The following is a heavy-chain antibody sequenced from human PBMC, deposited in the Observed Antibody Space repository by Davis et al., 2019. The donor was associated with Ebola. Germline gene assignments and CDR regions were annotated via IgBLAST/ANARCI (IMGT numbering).Heavy chain of an antibody. CDR3: ARNTPMGRKLNNWFDP. V-gene: IGHV4-34*01. CDR2: INHSGST. Sequence: PSETLSLTCAVYGWSFSGYYWSWIRQPPGKGLEWIGEINHSGSTNYNPSLKSRVTISVDTSKNQFSLKLSSVTAADTAVYYCARNTPMGRKLNNWFDPWGQGTLVTVSS. J-gene: IGHJ5*02. D-gene: IGHD2-15*01. CDR1: GWSFSGYY.